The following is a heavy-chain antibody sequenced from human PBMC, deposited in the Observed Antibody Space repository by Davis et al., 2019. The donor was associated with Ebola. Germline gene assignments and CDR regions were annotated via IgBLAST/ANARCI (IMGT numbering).Heavy chain of an antibody. J-gene: IGHJ4*02. D-gene: IGHD3-3*01. CDR3: ARHGRTVRFLEWLLPDY. Sequence: MPSETLSLTCTVSGGSMSTYSYYWGWIRQAPGKGLEWIGSVYYSGSTYYNPSLKSRVTISLDTSKNQFSLKLSSVTAADTAVYYCARHGRTVRFLEWLLPDYWGQGALVSVSS. CDR2: VYYSGST. CDR1: GGSMSTYSYY. V-gene: IGHV4-39*01.